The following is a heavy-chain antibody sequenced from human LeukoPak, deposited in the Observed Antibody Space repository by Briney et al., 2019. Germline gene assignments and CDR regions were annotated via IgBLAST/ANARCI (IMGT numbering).Heavy chain of an antibody. J-gene: IGHJ4*02. V-gene: IGHV1-2*02. CDR1: GYTFTDYY. CDR2: MDPKSGET. Sequence: ASVKVSCKASGYTFTDYYIHWVRQAPGQGLEWMGWMDPKSGETNHAQRFQGRVIMTRDTSIATAYMELSRLRSEDTAVYYCARGYCTNGVCSLDYWGQGTLVTVSS. CDR3: ARGYCTNGVCSLDY. D-gene: IGHD2-8*01.